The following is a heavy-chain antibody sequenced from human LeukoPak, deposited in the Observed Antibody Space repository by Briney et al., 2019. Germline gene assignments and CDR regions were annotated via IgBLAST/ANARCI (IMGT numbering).Heavy chain of an antibody. CDR3: ARGGVAYCSGGSCYNDY. J-gene: IGHJ4*02. V-gene: IGHV1-69*13. D-gene: IGHD2-15*01. Sequence: SVKVSCKASGYTFTSYAISWVRQAPGQGLEWMGGIIPIFGTANYAQKFQGRVTITADESTSTAYMELSSLRSEDTAVYYCARGGVAYCSGGSCYNDYWGQGTLVTVSS. CDR2: IIPIFGTA. CDR1: GYTFTSYA.